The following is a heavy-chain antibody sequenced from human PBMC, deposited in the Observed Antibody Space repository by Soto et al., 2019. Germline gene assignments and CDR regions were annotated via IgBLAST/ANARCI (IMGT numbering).Heavy chain of an antibody. CDR3: ARGGGAGPDKKYNWFDP. V-gene: IGHV4-34*01. CDR1: GGSFSGYY. Sequence: PXETLSLTCAVYGGSFSGYYWSWIRQPPGKGLEWIGEINHSGSTNYNPSLKSRVTISVDTSKNQFSLKLSSVTAADTAVYYCARGGGAGPDKKYNWFDPWGQGNLVTVS. J-gene: IGHJ5*02. CDR2: INHSGST. D-gene: IGHD2-15*01.